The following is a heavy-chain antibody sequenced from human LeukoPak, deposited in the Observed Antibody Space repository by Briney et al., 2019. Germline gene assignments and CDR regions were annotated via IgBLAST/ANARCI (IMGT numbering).Heavy chain of an antibody. CDR1: GYTFTGHY. CDR3: ARSYDFWSGPPFDP. V-gene: IGHV1-2*02. Sequence: ASVKVSCKASGYTFTGHYMHWVRQAPGHGLEWMGWINPNSGGTKYAQKFQGRVTLTRDTSISTAYMELSRLRCDDTAVYYCARSYDFWSGPPFDPRGQGTLVTVSS. CDR2: INPNSGGT. J-gene: IGHJ5*02. D-gene: IGHD3-3*01.